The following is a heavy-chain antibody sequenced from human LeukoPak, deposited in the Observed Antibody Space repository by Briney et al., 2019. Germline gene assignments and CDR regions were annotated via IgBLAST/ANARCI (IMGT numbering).Heavy chain of an antibody. J-gene: IGHJ5*02. CDR2: ISAYNGNT. V-gene: IGHV1-18*01. CDR1: GYTFTSYG. D-gene: IGHD4-23*01. Sequence: ASVKVSCKASGYTFTSYGISWVRQAPGQGLEWMGWISAYNGNTNYAQKLQGRVTMTTDTSTSTAYMELRSLRSDDTAVYYCARRVKPNYGGNSGWFDPWGQGTLVTVSS. CDR3: ARRVKPNYGGNSGWFDP.